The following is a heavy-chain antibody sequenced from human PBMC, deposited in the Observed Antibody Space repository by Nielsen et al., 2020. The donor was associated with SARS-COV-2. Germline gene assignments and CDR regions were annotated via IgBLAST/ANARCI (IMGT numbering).Heavy chain of an antibody. D-gene: IGHD6-13*01. J-gene: IGHJ4*02. V-gene: IGHV3-53*01. CDR3: ARGLAAAVDY. Sequence: GGSLRLSCAASGFNVSSNYMSWVRQAPGEGLECVSVIYSGGSTYYADSVKGRFTISRDNSKNTLYLQMNSLRADDTAVYYCARGLAAAVDYWGQGTLVTVSS. CDR1: GFNVSSNY. CDR2: IYSGGST.